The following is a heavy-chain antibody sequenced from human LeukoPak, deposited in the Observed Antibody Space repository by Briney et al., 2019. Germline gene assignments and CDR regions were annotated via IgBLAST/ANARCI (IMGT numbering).Heavy chain of an antibody. CDR3: ARVGLLRFGELFLSFDP. D-gene: IGHD3-10*01. Sequence: ASVKVSCKASGYTFTSYGISWVRQAPGQGLEWMGWISAYNGNTNYAQKLQGRVTMTTDTSTSKAYMEQRSLRRDDTAVYYCARVGLLRFGELFLSFDPWGQGTLVTVSS. J-gene: IGHJ5*02. CDR1: GYTFTSYG. V-gene: IGHV1-18*01. CDR2: ISAYNGNT.